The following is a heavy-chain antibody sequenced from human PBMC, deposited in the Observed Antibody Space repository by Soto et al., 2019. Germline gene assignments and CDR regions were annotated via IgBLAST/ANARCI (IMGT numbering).Heavy chain of an antibody. CDR3: AKLGVRIATTGIDY. CDR2: ISASGDQT. V-gene: IGHV3-23*01. CDR1: GFTLSSYV. D-gene: IGHD6-13*01. J-gene: IGHJ4*02. Sequence: GGSLRLSCVVSGFTLSSYVMYWVRQAPGKGLEWISAISASGDQTYYADSVKGRFAISRDISKNTLSLVMNSLRVDDTAIYYCAKLGVRIATTGIDYWGQGTLVTVSS.